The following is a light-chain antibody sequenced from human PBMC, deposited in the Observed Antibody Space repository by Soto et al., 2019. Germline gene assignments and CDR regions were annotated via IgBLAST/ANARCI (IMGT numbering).Light chain of an antibody. Sequence: EIVLTQSPGTLSLSPGERVTLSCRASQSVYNNYLAWYQQRPGQAPRTLIYGASSRATGIPDRFSGSGSGTDFTLSISGLGPEDSAVYYCQQYGNSLTFGGGTKVEIK. CDR2: GAS. J-gene: IGKJ4*01. CDR1: QSVYNNY. V-gene: IGKV3-20*01. CDR3: QQYGNSLT.